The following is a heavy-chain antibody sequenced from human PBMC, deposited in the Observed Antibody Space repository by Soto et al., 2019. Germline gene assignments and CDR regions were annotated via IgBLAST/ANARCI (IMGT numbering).Heavy chain of an antibody. CDR2: IIPILGIA. Sequence: GASVKVSCKASGGTFSSYTISWVRQAPGQGLEWMGRIIPILGIANYAQKLQGRVTITADKSTSTAYMELSSLRSEDTAVYYCARDGSSSSVVWRTQNSPPNNWFDPWGQGTLVTVSS. CDR1: GGTFSSYT. D-gene: IGHD6-6*01. V-gene: IGHV1-69*04. J-gene: IGHJ5*02. CDR3: ARDGSSSSVVWRTQNSPPNNWFDP.